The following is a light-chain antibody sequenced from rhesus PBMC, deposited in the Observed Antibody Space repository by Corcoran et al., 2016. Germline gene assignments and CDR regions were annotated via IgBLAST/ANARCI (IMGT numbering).Light chain of an antibody. CDR2: GAS. CDR3: QQSRNVSLT. Sequence: ETVVTQSPATLSLSPGERATLSCRVSQRVGSLLAWYQQKPGQAPRLLFDGASSRAAGIPDRFSGSGSGTDFTLTISSLGHENVGVYCCQQSRNVSLTFGGGTKVGL. J-gene: IGKJ4*01. CDR1: QRVGSL. V-gene: IGKV3-24*04.